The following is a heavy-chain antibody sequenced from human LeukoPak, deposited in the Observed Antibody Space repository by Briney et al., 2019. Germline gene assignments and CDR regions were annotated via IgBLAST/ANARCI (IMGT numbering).Heavy chain of an antibody. J-gene: IGHJ4*02. CDR3: ARDQKGFDY. V-gene: IGHV1-46*01. CDR1: GYTFTSNY. CDR2: IYPRDGST. Sequence: ASVKVSCKASGYTFTSNYIHWVRQAPGQGLEWMGMIYPRDGSTSYAQKFQGRVTVTRDTSTSTVHMELSGLRSGDTAVYYCARDQKGFDYWGQGTLVTVSS.